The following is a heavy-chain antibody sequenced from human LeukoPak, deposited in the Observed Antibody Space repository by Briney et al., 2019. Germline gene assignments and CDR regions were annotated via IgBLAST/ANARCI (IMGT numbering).Heavy chain of an antibody. CDR1: GFTFSSYW. Sequence: GGSPRLSCAASGFTFSSYWMSWVRQAPGKGLEWVANIKQDGSEKYYVDSVKGRFTISRDNAKNSLYLQMNSLRAEDTAVYYCARDGEYSSSSAAFDIWGQGTMVTVSS. CDR3: ARDGEYSSSSAAFDI. D-gene: IGHD6-6*01. CDR2: IKQDGSEK. J-gene: IGHJ3*02. V-gene: IGHV3-7*01.